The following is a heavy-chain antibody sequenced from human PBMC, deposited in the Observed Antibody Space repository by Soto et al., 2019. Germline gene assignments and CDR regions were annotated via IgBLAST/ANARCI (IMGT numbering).Heavy chain of an antibody. D-gene: IGHD3-22*01. V-gene: IGHV1-69*01. CDR2: IIPIFGTA. CDR1: GGTFSSYA. J-gene: IGHJ3*02. CDR3: ARKGKGYYDRREDSGDAFDI. Sequence: QVQLVQSGAEVKKPGSSVKVSCKASGGTFSSYAISWVRQAPGQGLEWMGGIIPIFGTANYAQKFQGRVTITADESTSTAYMELSSLRSEDTAVYYCARKGKGYYDRREDSGDAFDIWGQGTMVTVSS.